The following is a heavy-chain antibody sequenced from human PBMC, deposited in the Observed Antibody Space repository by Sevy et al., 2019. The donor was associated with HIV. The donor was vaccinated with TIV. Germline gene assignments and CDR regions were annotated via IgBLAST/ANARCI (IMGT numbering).Heavy chain of an antibody. V-gene: IGHV4-34*01. D-gene: IGHD3-10*01. CDR1: GGSFSGYY. Sequence: SETLSLTCAVYGGSFSGYYWSWIRQPPGKGLEWIGEINHSGSTNYNPSLKSPVTISVDTSKNQCSLRLSSVTAADTAVYYCAGIRITMVRGVIRPRWFDPWGQGTLVTVSS. J-gene: IGHJ5*02. CDR2: INHSGST. CDR3: AGIRITMVRGVIRPRWFDP.